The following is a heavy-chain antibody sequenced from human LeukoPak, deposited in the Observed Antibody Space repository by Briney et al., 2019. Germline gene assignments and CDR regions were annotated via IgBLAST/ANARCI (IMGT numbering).Heavy chain of an antibody. V-gene: IGHV4-34*01. CDR1: GGSFSGYY. J-gene: IGHJ4*02. CDR3: ARRTWIRRDFDY. CDR2: INHSGST. Sequence: SETLSLTCAVYGGSFSGYYWSWIRQPPGKGLEWIGEINHSGSTSYNPSLKSRVTISVDTSKNQFSLKLSSVTAADTAVYYCARRTWIRRDFDYWGQGTLVTVSS. D-gene: IGHD5-18*01.